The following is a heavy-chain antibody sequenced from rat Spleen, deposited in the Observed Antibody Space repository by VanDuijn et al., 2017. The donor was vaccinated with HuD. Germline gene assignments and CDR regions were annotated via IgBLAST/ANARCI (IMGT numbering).Heavy chain of an antibody. CDR2: MSYDGGGT. CDR1: GFTFSNYD. D-gene: IGHD1-11*01. Sequence: EVQLVESGGGLVQPGRSMKLSCAASGFTFSNYDMAWVRQAPTKGLEWVASMSYDGGGTYYRDSVKGRFTISRDTTKSTLYLQMDSLRSEDTATYYCARPNYGYPFAYWGQGTLVTVSS. V-gene: IGHV5-25*01. J-gene: IGHJ3*01. CDR3: ARPNYGYPFAY.